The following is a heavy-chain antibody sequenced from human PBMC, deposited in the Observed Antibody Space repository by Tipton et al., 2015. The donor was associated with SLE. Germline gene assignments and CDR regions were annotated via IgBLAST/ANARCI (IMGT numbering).Heavy chain of an antibody. CDR3: ARGFRLQGFSNYMDV. CDR1: GYSIRSGFY. V-gene: IGHV4-38-2*02. D-gene: IGHD4-11*01. CDR2: IYHTGTT. Sequence: TLSLTCNVSGYSIRSGFYWGWIRQSPGKGLEWIGNIYHTGTTYYNPSLRSRVTISVDTSKNQFSLNLNSVTAADTAVYYCARGFRLQGFSNYMDVWGKGTTVTVSS. J-gene: IGHJ6*03.